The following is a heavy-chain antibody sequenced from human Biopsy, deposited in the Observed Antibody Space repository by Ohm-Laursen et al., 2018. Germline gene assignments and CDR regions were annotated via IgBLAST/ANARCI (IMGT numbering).Heavy chain of an antibody. CDR2: FAPENGIT. Sequence: SVKVSCKVSGYAVTEFSMHWVRQAPGKGLEWMGGFAPENGITIYAQKFQGRVTMTEDTSTDTAYMELSSLRSEDTAVYYCAADINVWNVNYWGQGTQVTVSS. CDR3: AADINVWNVNY. V-gene: IGHV1-24*01. D-gene: IGHD1-1*01. CDR1: GYAVTEFS. J-gene: IGHJ4*02.